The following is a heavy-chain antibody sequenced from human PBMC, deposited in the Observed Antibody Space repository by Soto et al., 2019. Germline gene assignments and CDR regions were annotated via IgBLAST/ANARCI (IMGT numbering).Heavy chain of an antibody. CDR1: GGSISSGGYY. CDR2: IYYSGST. CDR3: ARSFSVAAAGPFDY. Sequence: QVQLQESGPGLVMPSQTLSLTCTVSGGSISSGGYYWSWIRQHPGKGLEWIGSIYYSGSTYYNPSLKSRVTISVDTSKNQFSLKLSSVTAADTAVYYCARSFSVAAAGPFDYWGQGTLVTVSS. V-gene: IGHV4-31*03. D-gene: IGHD6-13*01. J-gene: IGHJ4*02.